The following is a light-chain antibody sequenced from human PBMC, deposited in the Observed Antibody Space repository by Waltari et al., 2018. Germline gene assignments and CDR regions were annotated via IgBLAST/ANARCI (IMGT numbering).Light chain of an antibody. CDR2: WAS. Sequence: DIVMTQSPDSLAVSLGERATINCKSSQSVLYSSNNKNYLALYQQKPGQPPRLLIYWASTRESGVPDRFSVSGSGTDFTLTISSLQAEDVAVYYCQQYYSTLYTFGQGTKLEIK. V-gene: IGKV4-1*01. CDR3: QQYYSTLYT. J-gene: IGKJ2*01. CDR1: QSVLYSSNNKNY.